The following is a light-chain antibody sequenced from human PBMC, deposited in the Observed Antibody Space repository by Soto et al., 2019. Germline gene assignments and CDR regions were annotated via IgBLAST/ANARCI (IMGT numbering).Light chain of an antibody. CDR1: SSDVGGYKY. V-gene: IGLV2-14*01. Sequence: QSALIQPASVSGSPGQSITISCTGTSSDVGGYKYVSWYQQHPGKAPKLMIYDVRNRPSGVSNRFSGSKSGNTASLTISGLQAEDEADYYCSSYTSSSTLYVFGTGTKVTVL. CDR3: SSYTSSSTLYV. J-gene: IGLJ1*01. CDR2: DVR.